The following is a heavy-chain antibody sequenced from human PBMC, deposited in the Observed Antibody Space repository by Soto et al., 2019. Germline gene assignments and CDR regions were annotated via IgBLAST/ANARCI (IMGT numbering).Heavy chain of an antibody. J-gene: IGHJ5*02. CDR2: ISGSGGST. D-gene: IGHD2-15*01. CDR1: GFTFSSYA. V-gene: IGHV3-23*01. Sequence: GGSLRLSCAASGFTFSSYAMSWVRQAPGKGLEWVSAISGSGGSTYYADSVKGRFTISRDNSKNTLYLQRNSLRAEDTAVYYCAKDACSGGSSYPGNWFDPWGQGTLVTVSS. CDR3: AKDACSGGSSYPGNWFDP.